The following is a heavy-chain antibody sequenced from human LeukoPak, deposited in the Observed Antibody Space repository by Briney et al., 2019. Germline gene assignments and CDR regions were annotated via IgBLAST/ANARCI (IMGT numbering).Heavy chain of an antibody. Sequence: GGSLRLSCAASGFIFNKAWMNRVRQAPGKGPEWVGRIKSNNDGGTTDYASPVEGRFIISRDDSKNTIYLQMNRLIIDDTAIYYCTPVMVEDRGFWGQGTLVTVSS. CDR2: IKSNNDGGTT. CDR1: GFIFNKAW. CDR3: TPVMVEDRGF. J-gene: IGHJ4*02. D-gene: IGHD2-21*01. V-gene: IGHV3-15*01.